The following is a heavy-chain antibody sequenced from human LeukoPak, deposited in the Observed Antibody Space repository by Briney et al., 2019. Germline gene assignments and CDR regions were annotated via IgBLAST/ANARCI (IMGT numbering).Heavy chain of an antibody. CDR2: ISGRGRSI. J-gene: IGHJ4*02. Sequence: GGSLRLSCAASGFTFSDYHTSWIRQAPGKGLEWVSDISGRGRSIYYADSMKGRFTISRDNAKNSLYLQMNSLRAEDTAVYYCARGSSPPDHWGQGTLVTVSS. CDR3: ARGSSPPDH. CDR1: GFTFSDYH. V-gene: IGHV3-11*01.